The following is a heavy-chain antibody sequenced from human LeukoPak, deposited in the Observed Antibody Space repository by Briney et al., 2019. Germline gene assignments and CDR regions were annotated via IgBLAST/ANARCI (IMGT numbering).Heavy chain of an antibody. CDR2: IRSSSDYI. CDR1: GFTFSSST. D-gene: IGHD4/OR15-4a*01. J-gene: IGHJ5*02. V-gene: IGHV3-21*01. Sequence: PGGSLRLSCAASGFTFSSSTMNWVRRAPGKGLEWVSSIRSSSDYIYYADSVKGRFTISRDNAKNSLYSQMNSLRAEDTAVYYCVRIPNSANFPNWFDPWGQGTLVTVSS. CDR3: VRIPNSANFPNWFDP.